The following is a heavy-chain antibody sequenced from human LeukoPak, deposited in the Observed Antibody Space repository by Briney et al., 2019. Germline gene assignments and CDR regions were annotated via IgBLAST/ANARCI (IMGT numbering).Heavy chain of an antibody. CDR2: INTNAGNP. D-gene: IGHD3-16*01. V-gene: IGHV7-4-1*02. CDR1: GYTFTSYA. CDR3: ARDPTVMITFGGVKGYYYGMDV. Sequence: ASVKVSCKASGYTFTSYAMNWVRQAPGQGLEWMGWINTNAGNPTYAQGFTGRFVFSLDTSVSTAYLQISSLKAEDTAVYYCARDPTVMITFGGVKGYYYGMDVWGQGTTVTVSS. J-gene: IGHJ6*02.